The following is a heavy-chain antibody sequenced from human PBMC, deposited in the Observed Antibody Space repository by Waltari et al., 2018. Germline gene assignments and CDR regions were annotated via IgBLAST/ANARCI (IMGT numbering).Heavy chain of an antibody. CDR2: IYYSGST. D-gene: IGHD2-2*01. Sequence: QVQLQESGPGLVKPSETLSLTCTVSGGSISSYYWSWIRQPPGKGLEWIGYIYYSGSTNYNPSLKSRVTISVDTSKNQFSLKLSSVTAADTAVYYCARDPGSKGAFDIWGQGTMVTVSS. CDR1: GGSISSYY. V-gene: IGHV4-59*01. CDR3: ARDPGSKGAFDI. J-gene: IGHJ3*02.